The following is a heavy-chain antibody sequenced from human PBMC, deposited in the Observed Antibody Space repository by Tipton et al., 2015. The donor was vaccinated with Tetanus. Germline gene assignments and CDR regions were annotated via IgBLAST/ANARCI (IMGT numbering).Heavy chain of an antibody. J-gene: IGHJ4*02. CDR1: GFTFSSYS. CDR2: ISASGDST. V-gene: IGHV3-23*01. CDR3: ARSASPFDY. Sequence: SLRLSCAASGFTFSSYSMTWVRQSPGKGLEWVSAISASGDSTYYADSVKGRFIISRDTSKNTLYLQMNSLRAEDTAVYYCARSASPFDYWGQGTLVTVSS.